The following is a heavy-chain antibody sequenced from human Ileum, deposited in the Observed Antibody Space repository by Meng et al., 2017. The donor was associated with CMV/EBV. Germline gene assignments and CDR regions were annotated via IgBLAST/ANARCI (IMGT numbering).Heavy chain of an antibody. CDR2: IPSNTDGGTT. J-gene: IGHJ4*02. V-gene: IGHV3-15*01. CDR1: NAW. CDR3: ARESRYCSSTSCPDYFDY. Sequence: NAWMSWVRPAPGNRSEWVGRIPSNTDGGTTDYATPFPLLFPLSIPNSKNTLYLQMNSLRAEDTAVYYCARESRYCSSTSCPDYFDYWGQGTLVTVSS. D-gene: IGHD2-2*01.